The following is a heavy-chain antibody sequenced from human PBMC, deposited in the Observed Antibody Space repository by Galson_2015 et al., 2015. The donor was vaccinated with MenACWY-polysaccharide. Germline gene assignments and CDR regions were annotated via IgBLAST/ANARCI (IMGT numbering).Heavy chain of an antibody. CDR1: GGSISNSNYY. J-gene: IGHJ4*02. CDR3: ARRGGLRTYYFDY. D-gene: IGHD2-21*02. Sequence: SETLSLTCTVSGGSISNSNYYWGWIRQPPGRGLEWIGSIYYSGTTYYNPSLESRVTISVDTSKIQFPLKLSSVTAADTAVYYCARRGGLRTYYFDYWGQGTLVTVSS. CDR2: IYYSGTT. V-gene: IGHV4-39*01.